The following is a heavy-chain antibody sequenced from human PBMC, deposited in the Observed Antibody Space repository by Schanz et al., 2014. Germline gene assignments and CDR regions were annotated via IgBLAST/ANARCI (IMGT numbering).Heavy chain of an antibody. V-gene: IGHV1-2*06. CDR2: INPNSGGT. J-gene: IGHJ6*02. CDR3: ARDGHSSNWRSYFFYGLDV. CDR1: GYTFTDYH. Sequence: QVQLVQSGAEVKEPGASVKVSCKSSGYTFTDYHIHWVRQAPGQGLEWMGRINPNSGGTNYAQKFQGRVTMTWDTSTSTAYMELRRLRSDDTAIYYCARDGHSSNWRSYFFYGLDVWGQGTTVTVSS. D-gene: IGHD6-13*01.